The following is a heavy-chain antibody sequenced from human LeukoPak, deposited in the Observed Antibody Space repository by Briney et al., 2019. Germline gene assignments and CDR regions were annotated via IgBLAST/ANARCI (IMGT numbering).Heavy chain of an antibody. CDR2: INSDGSST. V-gene: IGHV3-74*01. D-gene: IGHD6-6*01. CDR3: ARGSSPYY. CDR1: GFTFSSYW. J-gene: IGHJ4*02. Sequence: GGSLRLSCAASGFTFSSYWMHWVRQAPGKWLVWVSRINSDGSSTSYADSVKGRFTISRDNAQNTLYLQMHSLRAEDTAVYYCARGSSPYYWGQGTLVTVSS.